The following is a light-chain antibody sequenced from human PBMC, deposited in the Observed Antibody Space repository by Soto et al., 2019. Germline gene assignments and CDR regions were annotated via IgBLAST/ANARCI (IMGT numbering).Light chain of an antibody. V-gene: IGKV3-20*01. J-gene: IGKJ2*01. CDR3: QQYGSSPPWYT. Sequence: EIVLTQSPGTLSLSPGERATLSCRASQSVSSSYLAWYQQKPGQAPRLLIYGACSRATGIPDRFSGSGSGTDFTLTISRLEPEDFAVYYCQQYGSSPPWYTFGQGTKLEIK. CDR1: QSVSSSY. CDR2: GAC.